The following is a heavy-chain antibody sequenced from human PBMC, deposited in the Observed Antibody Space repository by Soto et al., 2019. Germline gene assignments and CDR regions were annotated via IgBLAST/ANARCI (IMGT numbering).Heavy chain of an antibody. V-gene: IGHV3-30*18. CDR2: ISYDGSNK. J-gene: IGHJ6*02. CDR1: GFTFSSYG. D-gene: IGHD3-10*01. Sequence: QVQLVESGGGVVQPGRSLRLSCAASGFTFSSYGMHWVRQAPGKGLEWVAVISYDGSNKYYADSVKGRFTISRDNSKNTLYLQMNSLRAEDTAVYYCAKEHYGSGPLGGMDVWGQGTTVTVSS. CDR3: AKEHYGSGPLGGMDV.